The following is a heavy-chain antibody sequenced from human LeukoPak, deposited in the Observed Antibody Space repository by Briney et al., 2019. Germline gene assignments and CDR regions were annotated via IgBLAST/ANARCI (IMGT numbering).Heavy chain of an antibody. V-gene: IGHV5-51*01. D-gene: IGHD2-2*03. CDR3: ARYTGYCSSTSCYSFDY. CDR1: GYSFTSYW. Sequence: GESLKISCKGSGYSFTSYWIGWVRQMPGKGLEWMGIIYPGDSDIRYSPSFQGQVTISADKSISTAYLQWSSLKASDTAMYYCARYTGYCSSTSCYSFDYWGQGTLVTVSS. J-gene: IGHJ4*02. CDR2: IYPGDSDI.